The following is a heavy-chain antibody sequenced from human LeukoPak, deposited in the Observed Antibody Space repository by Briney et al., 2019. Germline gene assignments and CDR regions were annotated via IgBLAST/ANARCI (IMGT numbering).Heavy chain of an antibody. D-gene: IGHD3-9*01. CDR1: GFTFSSSA. V-gene: IGHV3-23*01. J-gene: IGHJ4*02. Sequence: GGSLRLSCAASGFTFSSSAMSWVRQAPGKGLEWVSAISNNGGYTYYADSVQGRFTISRDNSKSTLCLQMNSLRAEDTAVYYCTRAGSSDYDILTPSLYWGQGTLVTVSS. CDR2: ISNNGGYT. CDR3: TRAGSSDYDILTPSLY.